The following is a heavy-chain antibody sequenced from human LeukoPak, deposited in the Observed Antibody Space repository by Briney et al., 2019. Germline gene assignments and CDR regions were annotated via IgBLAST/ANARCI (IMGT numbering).Heavy chain of an antibody. CDR2: INPSGGST. Sequence: ASVKVSCKASGYTFTSYYMHWVRQAPGQGLEWMGIINPSGGSTSYAQKFQGRVTMTRDMSTSTVYMELSSLRSEDTAVYYCARDQGRRQQLLRFDPWGQGTLVTVSS. V-gene: IGHV1-46*01. CDR3: ARDQGRRQQLLRFDP. CDR1: GYTFTSYY. J-gene: IGHJ5*02. D-gene: IGHD6-13*01.